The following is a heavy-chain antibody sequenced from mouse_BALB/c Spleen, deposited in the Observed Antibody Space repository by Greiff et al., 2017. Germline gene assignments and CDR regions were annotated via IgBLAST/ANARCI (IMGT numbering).Heavy chain of an antibody. J-gene: IGHJ4*01. CDR1: GYTFTSYW. CDR3: TRMDY. CDR2: IYPSDSYT. V-gene: IGHV1-69*02. Sequence: VQLQQPGAELVRPGASVKLSCKASGYTFTSYWINWVKQRPGQGLEWIGNIYPSDSYTNYNQKFKDKATLTVDKSSSTAYMQLSSPTSEDSAVYYCTRMDYWGQGTSVTVSS.